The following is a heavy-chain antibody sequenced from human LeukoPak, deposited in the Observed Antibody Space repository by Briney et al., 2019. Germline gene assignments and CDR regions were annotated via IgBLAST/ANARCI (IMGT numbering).Heavy chain of an antibody. CDR2: ISGSGGST. J-gene: IGHJ5*02. CDR3: AKVTGIAAAVSNWFDP. CDR1: GFTFSSYA. V-gene: IGHV3-23*01. Sequence: GGSLTLSCAASGFTFSSYAMSWVRQAPGKGLEWVSAISGSGGSTYYADSVKGRFTISRDNSKNTLYLQMNSLRAEDTAVYYCAKVTGIAAAVSNWFDPWGQGTLVTVSS. D-gene: IGHD6-13*01.